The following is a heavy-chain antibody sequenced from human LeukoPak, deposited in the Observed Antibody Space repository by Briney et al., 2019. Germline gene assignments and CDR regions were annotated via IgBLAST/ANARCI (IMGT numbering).Heavy chain of an antibody. CDR2: INSDGSST. Sequence: GGSLRLSCAASGFTFSSYWMHWIRQAPGKGLVWVSRINSDGSSTSYADSVKGRLTISRDNAKNTLYLQMNSLRAEDTAVYYCARDRRYPTTPFDYWGQGTLVTVSS. V-gene: IGHV3-74*01. J-gene: IGHJ4*02. CDR3: ARDRRYPTTPFDY. CDR1: GFTFSSYW. D-gene: IGHD4-17*01.